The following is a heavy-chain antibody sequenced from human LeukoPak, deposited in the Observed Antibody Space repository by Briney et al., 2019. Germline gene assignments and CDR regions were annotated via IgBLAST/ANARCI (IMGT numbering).Heavy chain of an antibody. D-gene: IGHD6-19*01. CDR1: GGSISSYY. CDR2: IYYSGST. J-gene: IGHJ4*02. CDR3: ARVYSSGWYFRWGYFDY. Sequence: SETLSLTCTVSGGSISSYYWSWIRQPPGKGLERIGYIYYSGSTNYNPSLKSRVTISVDTSKNQSSLKLSSVTAADTAVYYCARVYSSGWYFRWGYFDYWGQGTLVTVSS. V-gene: IGHV4-59*01.